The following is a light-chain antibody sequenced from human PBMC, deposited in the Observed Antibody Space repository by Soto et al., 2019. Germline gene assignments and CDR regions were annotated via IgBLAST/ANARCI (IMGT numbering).Light chain of an antibody. Sequence: IVLTQSPASLSLSPGERVNPSGRASQSVNNYLAWYQQKTGQAPRLLIYDESNRATDIPARFSGSGSGTDLTLTISSLEREDSAVYFCQQYTGPPTTFGQGTRLEIK. J-gene: IGKJ5*01. CDR3: QQYTGPPTT. V-gene: IGKV3-11*01. CDR1: QSVNNY. CDR2: DES.